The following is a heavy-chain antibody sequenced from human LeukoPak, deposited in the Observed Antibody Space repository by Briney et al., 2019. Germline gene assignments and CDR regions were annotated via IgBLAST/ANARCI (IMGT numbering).Heavy chain of an antibody. J-gene: IGHJ4*02. CDR2: IYTSGST. V-gene: IGHV4-61*02. D-gene: IGHD3-3*01. CDR3: ARVGDFWSGYHRED. Sequence: PSQTLSLTCTVSGGPISSGSYYWSWIRQPAGKGLEWIGRIYTSGSTNYNPSLKSRVTISVDTSKNQFSLKLSSVTAADTAVYYCARVGDFWSGYHREDWGQGTLVTVSS. CDR1: GGPISSGSYY.